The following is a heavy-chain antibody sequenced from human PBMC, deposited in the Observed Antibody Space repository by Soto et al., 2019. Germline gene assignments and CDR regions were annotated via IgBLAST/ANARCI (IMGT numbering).Heavy chain of an antibody. CDR3: ARHLAGNRDY. CDR2: INSDGSST. CDR1: GFTFSSYW. D-gene: IGHD3-3*02. J-gene: IGHJ4*01. V-gene: IGHV3-74*01. Sequence: EVQLVESGGGLVQPGGSLRLSCAASGFTFSSYWMHWVRQAPGKGLVWVSRINSDGSSTYYADSVKGRLTISRDNDTNTMFLQMNRLRAEDTAVYYCARHLAGNRDYWGHGNLVTVYS.